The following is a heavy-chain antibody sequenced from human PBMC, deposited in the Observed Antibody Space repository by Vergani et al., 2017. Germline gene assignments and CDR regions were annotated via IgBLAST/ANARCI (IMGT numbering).Heavy chain of an antibody. V-gene: IGHV4-30-2*01. Sequence: QLQLQESGSGLVKPSQTLSLTCAVSGGSISSGGYSWSWIRQPPGKGLEWIGYIYHSGSTYYNPSLKSRVTISVDRSKNQFSLKLSSLTAADTAVYYCARAGSSTMPRNWFDPWGQGTLVTVSS. CDR2: IYHSGST. CDR3: ARAGSSTMPRNWFDP. J-gene: IGHJ5*02. CDR1: GGSISSGGYS. D-gene: IGHD2-2*01.